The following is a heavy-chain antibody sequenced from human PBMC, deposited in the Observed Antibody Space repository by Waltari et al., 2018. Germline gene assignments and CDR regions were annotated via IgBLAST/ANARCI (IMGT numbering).Heavy chain of an antibody. CDR1: GGTFSSYA. V-gene: IGHV1-69*05. D-gene: IGHD3-10*01. Sequence: QVQLVQSGAEVKKPGSSVKVSCKASGGTFSSYAISWVRQAPGQGLEWMGGIIPIFGTANYAQKFQGRVTITTDESTSTAYMELSSLRSEDTAVYYCANGGVRNYYGSGSYPYYFDYWGQGTLVTVSS. CDR3: ANGGVRNYYGSGSYPYYFDY. J-gene: IGHJ4*02. CDR2: IIPIFGTA.